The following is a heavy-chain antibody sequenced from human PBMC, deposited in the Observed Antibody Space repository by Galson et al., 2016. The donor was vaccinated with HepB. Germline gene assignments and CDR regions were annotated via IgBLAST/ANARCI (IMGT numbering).Heavy chain of an antibody. CDR1: GFSFDAYA. CDR3: AKGDGSGNLRFSSVAVDF. CDR2: ISWNSYII. J-gene: IGHJ3*01. D-gene: IGHD3-22*01. V-gene: IGHV3-9*01. Sequence: SLRLSCAASGFSFDAYAMHWVRQAPGKGLEWVSGISWNSYIIGYADSVKGRFTISRDNAKNSLSLQMNSLLAEDTALYYCAKGDGSGNLRFSSVAVDFWGQGTMGTVAS.